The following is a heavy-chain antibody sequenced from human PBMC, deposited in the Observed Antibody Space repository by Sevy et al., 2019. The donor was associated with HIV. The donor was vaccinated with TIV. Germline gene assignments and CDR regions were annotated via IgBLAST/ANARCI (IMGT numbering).Heavy chain of an antibody. J-gene: IGHJ4*02. CDR3: AKASLMTTVVTPICVY. CDR2: ISGSGGST. V-gene: IGHV3-23*01. Sequence: GGSLRLSCAASGFTFSSYAMSWVRQAPGKGLEWVSAISGSGGSTYYADSVKGRFTISRDNSKNTLYLQMNSLRAEDTAVYYCAKASLMTTVVTPICVYWGQGTLVTVSS. D-gene: IGHD4-17*01. CDR1: GFTFSSYA.